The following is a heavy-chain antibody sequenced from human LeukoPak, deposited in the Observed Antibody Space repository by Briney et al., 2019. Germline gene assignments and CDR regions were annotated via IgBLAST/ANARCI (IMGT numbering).Heavy chain of an antibody. J-gene: IGHJ4*02. CDR2: ISGSGGST. V-gene: IGHV3-23*01. CDR3: AKVGPDLGYCSGGSCYFARGFDY. CDR1: GFTFSSYA. Sequence: GGSLRLSCAASGFTFSSYAMSWVRQAPGKGLEWVSAISGSGGSTYYADSVKGRFTISRDNSKNPLYLQMNSLRAEDTAVYYCAKVGPDLGYCSGGSCYFARGFDYWGQGTLVTVSS. D-gene: IGHD2-15*01.